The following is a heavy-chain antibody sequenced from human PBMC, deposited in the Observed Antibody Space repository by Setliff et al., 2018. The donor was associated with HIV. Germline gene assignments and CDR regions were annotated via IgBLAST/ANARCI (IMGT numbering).Heavy chain of an antibody. CDR3: ASAPLYFYDGSGYLKY. CDR1: GDSISRGAYY. J-gene: IGHJ4*02. D-gene: IGHD3-22*01. V-gene: IGHV4-61*02. Sequence: PSETLSLTCTVSGDSISRGAYYWSWIRQPAEKGLEWIGRVHANGDTSYNPSLRSRVIISLDTAKNQVSLKLGSVTAADTAVYFCASAPLYFYDGSGYLKYWGQGSQVTVSS. CDR2: VHANGDT.